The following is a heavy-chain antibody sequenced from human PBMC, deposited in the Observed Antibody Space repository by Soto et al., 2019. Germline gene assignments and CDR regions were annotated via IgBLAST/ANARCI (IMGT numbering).Heavy chain of an antibody. Sequence: EVQVLESGGGLGQPGGSLRLSCAASGFTFSSYTMAWVRQAPGKGLEWVSSISGSGGSPYYADSMQGRFTISRDNYKNTVSLQMNSLRAEDTATYYCTKARCSGDTCFVPDYWGHGTLVIVSS. CDR1: GFTFSSYT. D-gene: IGHD2-15*01. J-gene: IGHJ4*01. V-gene: IGHV3-23*01. CDR3: TKARCSGDTCFVPDY. CDR2: ISGSGGSP.